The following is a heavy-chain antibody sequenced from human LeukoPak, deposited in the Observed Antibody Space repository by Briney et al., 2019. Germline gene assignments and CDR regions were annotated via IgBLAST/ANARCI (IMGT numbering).Heavy chain of an antibody. V-gene: IGHV1-2*02. Sequence: ASVKVSCKASGYTFTGYYMHWVRQAPGQGLEWMGWISPNSGGTNYAQKFQGRVTMTRDTSIGTAYMELSRLRSDDTAVYYCATAYPYYYDSSGYYSPHFDYWGQGTLVAVSS. D-gene: IGHD3-22*01. CDR2: ISPNSGGT. CDR1: GYTFTGYY. CDR3: ATAYPYYYDSSGYYSPHFDY. J-gene: IGHJ4*02.